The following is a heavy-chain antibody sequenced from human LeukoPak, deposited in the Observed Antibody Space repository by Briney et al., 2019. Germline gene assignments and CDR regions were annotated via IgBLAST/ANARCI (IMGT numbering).Heavy chain of an antibody. D-gene: IGHD5-18*01. V-gene: IGHV3-30*18. J-gene: IGHJ3*02. Sequence: GRSLRLSCAASGFTFSSYGMHWVRQAPGKGLEWVAVISYDGGNKYYADSVKGRFTISRDNSKNTLYLQMNSLRAEDTAVYYCAKLDTAMVIGDAFDIWGQETMVTVSS. CDR2: ISYDGGNK. CDR3: AKLDTAMVIGDAFDI. CDR1: GFTFSSYG.